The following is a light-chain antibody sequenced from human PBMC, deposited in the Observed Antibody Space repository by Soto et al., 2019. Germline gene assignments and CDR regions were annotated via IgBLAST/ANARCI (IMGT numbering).Light chain of an antibody. V-gene: IGKV3-15*01. CDR1: QSVSNN. J-gene: IGKJ1*01. CDR3: QQYNTWPPWT. Sequence: ILMTQSPATLSVSPGERATLSCRASQSVSNNLAWYQQKPGQAPRLLIYDASPRATGIPARFSGSGSGTEFPLTISGLQCEDFAVYYCQQYNTWPPWTFGQGTKVEIK. CDR2: DAS.